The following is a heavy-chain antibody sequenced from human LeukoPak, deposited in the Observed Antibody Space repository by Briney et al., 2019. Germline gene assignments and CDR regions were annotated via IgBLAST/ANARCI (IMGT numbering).Heavy chain of an antibody. V-gene: IGHV4-38-2*02. J-gene: IGHJ5*02. Sequence: SEILSLTCTVSGYSISSGYYWGWIRQSPGKGLEWIGSIYHSGSTYYNPSLQSRITISVDTSKNQFSLKLSSVAAADTAVYYCARERGKYSYGSSPNWFDPWGQGTLVTVSS. D-gene: IGHD5-18*01. CDR3: ARERGKYSYGSSPNWFDP. CDR1: GYSISSGYY. CDR2: IYHSGST.